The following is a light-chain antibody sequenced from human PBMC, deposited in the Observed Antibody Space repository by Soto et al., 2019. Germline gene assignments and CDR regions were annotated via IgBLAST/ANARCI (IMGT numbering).Light chain of an antibody. CDR1: SSDVGGYDF. Sequence: QSALTQPASVSGSVGQSITISCTGTSSDVGGYDFVSWYQHHPGKAPKLIIYEVRTRPSGVSDRFSGSKSGNTASLTISGLQAEDEADYYCCSLTTSHTYVFGSGTKLTVL. CDR2: EVR. V-gene: IGLV2-14*01. J-gene: IGLJ1*01. CDR3: CSLTTSHTYV.